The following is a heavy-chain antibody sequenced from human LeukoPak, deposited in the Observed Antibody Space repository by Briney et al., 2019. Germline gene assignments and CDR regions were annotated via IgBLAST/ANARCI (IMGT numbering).Heavy chain of an antibody. Sequence: ASVKVSCKASGYTFTSYGISWVRQAPGQGLEWMGWISAHNGNTNYAQKLQGRVTMTTDTSTSTAYMELRSLRSDDTAVYYCARALRVVAAGSDAFDIWGQGTMVTVSS. D-gene: IGHD2-15*01. CDR1: GYTFTSYG. V-gene: IGHV1-18*01. CDR3: ARALRVVAAGSDAFDI. J-gene: IGHJ3*02. CDR2: ISAHNGNT.